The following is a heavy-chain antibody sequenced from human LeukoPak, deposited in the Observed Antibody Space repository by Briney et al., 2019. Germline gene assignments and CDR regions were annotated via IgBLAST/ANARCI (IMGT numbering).Heavy chain of an antibody. CDR1: GGSISSFY. D-gene: IGHD6-19*01. CDR3: ARAGYSSGWSTTYYYYYMDV. CDR2: IYTRGST. J-gene: IGHJ6*03. Sequence: PSETLSLTCTVSGGSISSFYWSWIRHPAGKGLEWIGRIYTRGSTNYNTSLRSGVTISVETSKNQFSLKLSSVTAADTAVYYCARAGYSSGWSTTYYYYYMDVWGKGTTVTVSS. V-gene: IGHV4-4*07.